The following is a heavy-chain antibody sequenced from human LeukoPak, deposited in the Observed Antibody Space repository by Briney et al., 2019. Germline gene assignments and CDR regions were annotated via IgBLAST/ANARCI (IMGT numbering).Heavy chain of an antibody. Sequence: SVKVSCKASGGTFSSYAISWVRQAPGQGLEWMGRIIPILGIANYAQKFQGRVTITADKSTSTAYMELSSLRSEDTAVYYCARERGLVVVAAAPERNWFDPWGQGTLVTVSS. CDR1: GGTFSSYA. V-gene: IGHV1-69*04. D-gene: IGHD2-15*01. CDR2: IIPILGIA. J-gene: IGHJ5*02. CDR3: ARERGLVVVAAAPERNWFDP.